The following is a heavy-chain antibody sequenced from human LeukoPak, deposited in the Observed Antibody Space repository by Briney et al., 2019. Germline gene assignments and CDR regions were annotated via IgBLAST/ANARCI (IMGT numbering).Heavy chain of an antibody. CDR3: AREVLVGGSGIDY. CDR2: IYYSGST. Sequence: PSETLSLTCTVSGGSISSSSYYWGWIRQPPGKGLEWIGSIYYSGSTYYNPSLKSRVTISVDTSKNQFSLKLSSVTAADTAVYYCAREVLVGGSGIDYWGQGTLVTVSS. CDR1: GGSISSSSYY. J-gene: IGHJ4*02. V-gene: IGHV4-39*07. D-gene: IGHD3-10*01.